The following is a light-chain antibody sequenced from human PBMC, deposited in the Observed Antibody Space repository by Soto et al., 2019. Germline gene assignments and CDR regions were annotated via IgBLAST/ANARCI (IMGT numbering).Light chain of an antibody. CDR3: QQYNNWT. CDR2: GAS. CDR1: QSVSSN. J-gene: IGKJ1*01. Sequence: EMVMKQSPATLSVSPGERATLSCRASQSVSSNLAWYQQKPGQAPRLLIYGASARATGIPARFSGSGSGTELTLTISSLQSEDFAVYYCQQYNNWTFGQGTKVDIK. V-gene: IGKV3-15*01.